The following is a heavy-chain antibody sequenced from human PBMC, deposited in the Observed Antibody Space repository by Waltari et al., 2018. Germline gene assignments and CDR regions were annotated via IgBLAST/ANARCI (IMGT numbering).Heavy chain of an antibody. D-gene: IGHD2-21*01. Sequence: QWYQRRVTITADESTSTAYMELSSLRSEDTAVYYCARDPPYCGGDCYFDYWGQGTLVTVSS. V-gene: IGHV1-69*01. J-gene: IGHJ4*02. CDR3: ARDPPYCGGDCYFDY.